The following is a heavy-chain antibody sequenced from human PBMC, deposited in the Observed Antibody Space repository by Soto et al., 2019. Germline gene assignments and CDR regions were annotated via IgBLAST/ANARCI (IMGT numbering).Heavy chain of an antibody. CDR2: IYPGDSDT. Sequence: GASLKISCKGSGYIFSSYWICCFLQMPVKVLEWMGIIYPGDSDTRYSPSFQGQVTISADKSINTAYLQWSSLKASDTATYYCARRRGVRGEFGMDVWGQGTTVTVSS. V-gene: IGHV5-51*01. J-gene: IGHJ6*02. CDR1: GYIFSSYW. CDR3: ARRRGVRGEFGMDV. D-gene: IGHD3-10*01.